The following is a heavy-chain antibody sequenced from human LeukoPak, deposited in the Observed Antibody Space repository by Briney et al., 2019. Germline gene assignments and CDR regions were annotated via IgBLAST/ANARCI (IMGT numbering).Heavy chain of an antibody. Sequence: PAGSLRLSCAASGFSFSSYAMHWVRQAPGKGLEWVAAIWYDVSNKYYADSVKGRFTISRDNPYNTVYMQMDSLRAEETAVYYCAREGGVGSGSFDYWGQGTLVTVSS. D-gene: IGHD3-10*01. CDR3: AREGGVGSGSFDY. J-gene: IGHJ4*02. CDR2: IWYDVSNK. V-gene: IGHV3-33*01. CDR1: GFSFSSYA.